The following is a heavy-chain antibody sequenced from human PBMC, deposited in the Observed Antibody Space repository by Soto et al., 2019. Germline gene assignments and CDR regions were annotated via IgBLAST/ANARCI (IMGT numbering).Heavy chain of an antibody. J-gene: IGHJ6*02. CDR1: GFTVSSNY. CDR3: ARDWGGHGLGYYYYYGMDV. D-gene: IGHD3-16*01. Sequence: GGSLRLSCAASGFTVSSNYMSWVRQAPGKGLEWVSVIYGGGSTYYADSVKGRFTISRDNSKNTLYLQMNSLRAEDTAVYYCARDWGGHGLGYYYYYGMDVWGQGTTVTVSS. CDR2: IYGGGST. V-gene: IGHV3-53*01.